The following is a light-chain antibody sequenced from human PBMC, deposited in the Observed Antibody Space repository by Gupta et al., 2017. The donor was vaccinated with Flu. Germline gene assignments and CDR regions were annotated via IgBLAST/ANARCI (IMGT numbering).Light chain of an antibody. J-gene: IGKJ1*01. V-gene: IGKV1-33*01. CDR1: QDIKKY. Sequence: SLSASVGDRVTITCQASQDIKKYLNWYQQKAGEAPKLLIYDASNLEKGVPLRFSGRGSGTDFTFTISSLQAEDTATYYCQQYDDLPTFGQGT. CDR2: DAS. CDR3: QQYDDLPT.